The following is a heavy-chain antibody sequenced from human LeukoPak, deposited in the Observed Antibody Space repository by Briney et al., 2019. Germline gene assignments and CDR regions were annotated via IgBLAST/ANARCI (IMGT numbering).Heavy chain of an antibody. CDR3: ARDGSSGWYYLDY. CDR2: IYTSGST. V-gene: IGHV4-61*02. Sequence: SQTLSLTCTVSGGSISSGSYYWSWIRQPAGKGLEWIGRIYTSGSTNYNPSLKSRVTISVDTSKNQFSLKLSSVTAADTAVYYCARDGSSGWYYLDYWGQGTLVTVSS. CDR1: GGSISSGSYY. D-gene: IGHD6-19*01. J-gene: IGHJ4*02.